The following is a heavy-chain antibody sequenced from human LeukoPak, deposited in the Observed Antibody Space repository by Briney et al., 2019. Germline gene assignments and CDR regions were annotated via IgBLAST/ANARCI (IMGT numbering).Heavy chain of an antibody. CDR1: GGSISSYY. Sequence: SETLSLTCTVSGGSISSYYWSWIRQPPGKGLEWIGNIYHRGSTYYNPSLKSRVTISVDRSKNQFSLKLSSVTAADTAVYYCARVLGVDSSSWYPYYFDYWGQGTLVTVSS. CDR2: IYHRGST. CDR3: ARVLGVDSSSWYPYYFDY. D-gene: IGHD6-13*01. J-gene: IGHJ4*02. V-gene: IGHV4-59*12.